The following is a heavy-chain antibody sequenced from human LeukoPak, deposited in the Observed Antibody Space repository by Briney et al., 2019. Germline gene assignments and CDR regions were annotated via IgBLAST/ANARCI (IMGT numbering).Heavy chain of an antibody. V-gene: IGHV3-33*03. J-gene: IGHJ4*02. CDR2: IWYDGSNK. CDR1: GFTFSSYG. Sequence: GGSLRLSCAASGFTFSSYGMHWVRQAPGKGLEWVAVIWYDGSNKYYADSVKGRFTISRDNAKNSLSLQVSSLRAEDPAVYYCPSGGATSSWYWFFWGQGTLVTVSS. CDR3: PSGGATSSWYWFF. D-gene: IGHD6-13*01.